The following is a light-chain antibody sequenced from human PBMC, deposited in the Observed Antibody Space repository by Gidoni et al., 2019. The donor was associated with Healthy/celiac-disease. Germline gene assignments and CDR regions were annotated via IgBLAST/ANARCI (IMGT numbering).Light chain of an antibody. J-gene: IGKJ2*01. CDR3: QQRSNWPLMYT. V-gene: IGKV3-11*01. CDR2: DAS. CDR1: QSVSSY. Sequence: EFVLTQSPATLSLPPGERATLSCRASQSVSSYLAWYQQKPGQAPRLLIYDASNRATGIPARFSGSGSGTDFTLTISSLEPEDFAVYYCQQRSNWPLMYTFGQGTKLEIK.